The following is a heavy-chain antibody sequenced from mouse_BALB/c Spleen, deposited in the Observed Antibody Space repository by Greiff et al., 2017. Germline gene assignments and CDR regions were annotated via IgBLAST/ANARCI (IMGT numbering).Heavy chain of an antibody. D-gene: IGHD2-2*01. CDR3: TRGGLPYYFDY. CDR1: GYTFTSYY. V-gene: IGHV1S81*02. Sequence: QVQLQQPGAELVKPGASVKLSCKASGYTFTSYYMYWVKQRPGQGLEWIGGINPSNGGTNFNEKFKSKATLTVDKSSSTAYMQLSSLTSEDSAVYYCTRGGLPYYFDYWGQGTTLTVSS. CDR2: INPSNGGT. J-gene: IGHJ2*01.